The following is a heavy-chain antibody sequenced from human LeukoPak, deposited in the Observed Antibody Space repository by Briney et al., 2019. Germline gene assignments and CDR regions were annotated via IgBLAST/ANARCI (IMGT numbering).Heavy chain of an antibody. V-gene: IGHV1-46*01. J-gene: IGHJ4*02. D-gene: IGHD6-13*01. CDR3: ARAITAAAGKAGDY. CDR1: GYTFTSYY. CDR2: INPSGGST. Sequence: ASVKVSCKASGYTFTSYYMHWVRQAPGQGLEWMGIINPSGGSTTYAQKFQGRVTLTRDTSASTAYMELSSLRSDDTALYYCARAITAAAGKAGDYWGQGTLVTVSS.